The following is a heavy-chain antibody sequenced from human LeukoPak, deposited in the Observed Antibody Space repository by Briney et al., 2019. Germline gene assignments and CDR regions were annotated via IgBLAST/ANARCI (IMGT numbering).Heavy chain of an antibody. Sequence: PGGPLRLSCAASGFILSSSEMNWVRQASGKGLEWVSFIATDSTIYYADSVKGRFTISRDNAKNSLYLQMNSLRAEDTAVYYCARASYYASSGYYHTHFDFWGLGALVTVSS. CDR3: ARASYYASSGYYHTHFDF. V-gene: IGHV3-48*03. D-gene: IGHD3-22*01. J-gene: IGHJ4*02. CDR2: IATDSTI. CDR1: GFILSSSE.